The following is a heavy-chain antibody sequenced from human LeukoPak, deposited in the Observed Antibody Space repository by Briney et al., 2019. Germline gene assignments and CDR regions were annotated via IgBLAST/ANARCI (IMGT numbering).Heavy chain of an antibody. J-gene: IGHJ5*02. Sequence: GGSLRLSCVASGFTFSSYEMNWVRQAPGKGLVWVSRIKSDGSITSHADSVKGRFTISRDNAKNTLYLQMNSLRAEDTGVYYCARDGSSWSNWLDPWGQGTLVTVSS. CDR3: ARDGSSWSNWLDP. CDR1: GFTFSSYE. D-gene: IGHD6-13*01. V-gene: IGHV3-74*01. CDR2: IKSDGSIT.